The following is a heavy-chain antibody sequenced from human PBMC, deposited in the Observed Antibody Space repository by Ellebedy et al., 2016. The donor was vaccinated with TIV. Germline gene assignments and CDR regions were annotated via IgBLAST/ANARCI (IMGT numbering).Heavy chain of an antibody. V-gene: IGHV1-2*02. Sequence: ASVKVSXKASRYTFTGYYMHWVRQAPGQGLEWMGWINPNSGGTNYAQKFQGRVTMTRDTSISTAYMELSRLRSDDTAVYYCARIPNPIEVGATTSVDYWGQGTLVTVSS. CDR2: INPNSGGT. CDR1: RYTFTGYY. CDR3: ARIPNPIEVGATTSVDY. D-gene: IGHD1-26*01. J-gene: IGHJ4*02.